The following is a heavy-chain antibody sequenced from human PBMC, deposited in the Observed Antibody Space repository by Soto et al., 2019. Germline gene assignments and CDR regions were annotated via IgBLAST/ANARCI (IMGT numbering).Heavy chain of an antibody. D-gene: IGHD6-25*01. Sequence: SETLSLTCAVYGESFSGYFWSWTRQPPGKGLEWIGEVNHSGSPKYNPSLKSRVTISVDTSKNQFSLRLTSVTAADTAVYYCARVKTAAALTNWFDPWGQGTLVTSPQ. CDR1: GESFSGYF. J-gene: IGHJ5*02. CDR2: VNHSGSP. V-gene: IGHV4-34*01. CDR3: ARVKTAAALTNWFDP.